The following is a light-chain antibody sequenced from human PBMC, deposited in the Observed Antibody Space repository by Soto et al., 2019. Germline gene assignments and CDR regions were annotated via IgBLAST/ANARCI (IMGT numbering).Light chain of an antibody. V-gene: IGKV1-8*01. CDR2: GAS. Sequence: AIRMTQSPSSFSASTVDRVTITGLASQGISSYLAWYQQKPGKAPKLLIYGASTLQSGVPSRFSGSGSGTDFTLTISCLQSEDFATYYCQQYYNYPRTFGQGTKVDI. CDR3: QQYYNYPRT. CDR1: QGISSY. J-gene: IGKJ1*01.